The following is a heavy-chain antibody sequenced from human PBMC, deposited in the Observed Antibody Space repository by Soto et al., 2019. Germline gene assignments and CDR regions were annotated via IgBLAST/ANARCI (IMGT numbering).Heavy chain of an antibody. CDR2: ISGSGGST. Sequence: EVQMLESGGGLVQPGGSLRLSCAASGFTFTSYAMNWVRQAPGKGLEWVSVISGSGGSTYYADSVKGRFTISRDNSKNPLYLQMNSLRAEDTSVYYCTKRTTGWYFDLWCRGSLITVSS. CDR1: GFTFTSYA. V-gene: IGHV3-23*01. CDR3: TKRTTGWYFDL. J-gene: IGHJ2*01.